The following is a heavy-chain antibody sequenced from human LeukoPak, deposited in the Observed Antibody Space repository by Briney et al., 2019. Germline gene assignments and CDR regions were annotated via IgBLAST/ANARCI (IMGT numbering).Heavy chain of an antibody. Sequence: ASVKVSCKASGYTFTSYGISWVRQAPGQGLEWMGWISAYNGNTNYAQKLQGRVTMTRNTSISTAYMELSSLRSEDTAVYYCARRSNYDGRRFDYWGQGTLVTVSS. D-gene: IGHD3-22*01. CDR1: GYTFTSYG. CDR3: ARRSNYDGRRFDY. J-gene: IGHJ4*02. CDR2: ISAYNGNT. V-gene: IGHV1-18*01.